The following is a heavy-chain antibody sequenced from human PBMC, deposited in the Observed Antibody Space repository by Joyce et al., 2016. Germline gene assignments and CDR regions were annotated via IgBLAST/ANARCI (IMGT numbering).Heavy chain of an antibody. J-gene: IGHJ4*02. V-gene: IGHV5-51*01. CDR2: IHPGDSDT. Sequence: EVLLMQSGPEVKKPGESLKISCQSSGYTFSDYWIGWVRQRPGKGLEWMGIIHPGDSDTRYSPSFQGQVTISVDKSINTAYLQWRTLRASDTAMYYCARRFDYWGQGTLVTVSS. CDR3: ARRFDY. CDR1: GYTFSDYW.